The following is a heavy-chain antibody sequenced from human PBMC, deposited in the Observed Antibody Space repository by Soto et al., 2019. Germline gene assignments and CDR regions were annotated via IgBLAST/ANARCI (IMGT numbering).Heavy chain of an antibody. D-gene: IGHD5-12*01. Sequence: PSETLSLTCTVSGGSISSYYWSWIRQPPGKGLEWIGYIYYSGSTNYNPSLKSRVTISVDTSKNQFSLKLSSVTAADTAVYYCARTSLGGYEYYYYYLDVWGKGTKVTVSS. V-gene: IGHV4-59*08. J-gene: IGHJ6*03. CDR1: GGSISSYY. CDR3: ARTSLGGYEYYYYYLDV. CDR2: IYYSGST.